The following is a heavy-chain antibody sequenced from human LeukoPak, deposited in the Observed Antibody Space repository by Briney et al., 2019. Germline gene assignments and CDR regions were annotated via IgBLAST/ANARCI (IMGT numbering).Heavy chain of an antibody. J-gene: IGHJ4*02. CDR2: ISYDGSNK. D-gene: IGHD2-15*01. Sequence: GGSLRLSCAASGFTFSSYGMHWVRQAPGKGLEWVAVISYDGSNKYYADSVKGRFTISRDNSKNTLYLQMNSLRAEDTAVYYCSCWSFDYWGQGTLVTVSS. CDR3: SCWSFDY. V-gene: IGHV3-30*03. CDR1: GFTFSSYG.